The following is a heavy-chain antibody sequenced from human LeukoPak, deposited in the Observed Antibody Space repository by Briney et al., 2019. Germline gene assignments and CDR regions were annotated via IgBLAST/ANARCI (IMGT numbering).Heavy chain of an antibody. Sequence: SETLSLTCTVSGGSIGTYYWSWIRQPPGKGLEWIGYMSYSGSSNYNPSLKSRVTISVDTSKNQFSLKLSSVTAADTAVYYCARREGYCSSTSCYSGAFDIWGQGTMVTVSS. D-gene: IGHD2-2*01. CDR2: MSYSGSS. J-gene: IGHJ3*02. CDR3: ARREGYCSSTSCYSGAFDI. V-gene: IGHV4-59*08. CDR1: GGSIGTYY.